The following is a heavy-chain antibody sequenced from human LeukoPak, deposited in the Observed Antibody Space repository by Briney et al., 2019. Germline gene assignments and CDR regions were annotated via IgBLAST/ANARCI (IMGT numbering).Heavy chain of an antibody. J-gene: IGHJ1*01. V-gene: IGHV4-59*08. CDR3: ATLRYCGGGSCFPKYFQH. Sequence: NPSETLSLTCTVSGGSINSYYWSWIRQPPGKGLVWIGYIYYSGSTNYNPSLKSRVTISVDTSKNQFSLKLSSVTAADTAVYYCATLRYCGGGSCFPKYFQHWGQGTLVTVSS. D-gene: IGHD2-15*01. CDR2: IYYSGST. CDR1: GGSINSYY.